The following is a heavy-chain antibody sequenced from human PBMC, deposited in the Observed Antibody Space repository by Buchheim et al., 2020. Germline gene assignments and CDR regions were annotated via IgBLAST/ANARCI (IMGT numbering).Heavy chain of an antibody. CDR2: LTISGDFT. CDR1: GFTFSSAA. J-gene: IGHJ4*02. CDR3: AKEVRPNDF. Sequence: EVHPVQSGGGLVQPGGSLRLSCEASGFTFSSAATTWVRQAPGKGLEWVSSLTISGDFTYYADSVRGRFSISRDNSKNTLYLQMNSLRAEDTAVYYCAKEVRPNDFWGQGTL. V-gene: IGHV3-23*04.